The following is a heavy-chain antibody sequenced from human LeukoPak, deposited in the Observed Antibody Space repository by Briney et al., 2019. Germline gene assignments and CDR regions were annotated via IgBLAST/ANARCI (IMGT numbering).Heavy chain of an antibody. CDR2: IYYSGST. V-gene: IGHV4-59*01. Sequence: PSETLSLTCTVSGGSISSYYLSWIRQPPGKGLEWIGYIYYSGSTNFNPSLKSRVTISVDTSKNQFSLMLSSVTAADTAVYYCARGRDGYNDYWDQGTLVTVSS. J-gene: IGHJ4*02. CDR1: GGSISSYY. D-gene: IGHD5-24*01. CDR3: ARGRDGYNDY.